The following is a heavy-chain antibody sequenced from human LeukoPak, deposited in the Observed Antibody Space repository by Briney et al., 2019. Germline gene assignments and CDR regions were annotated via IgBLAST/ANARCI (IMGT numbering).Heavy chain of an antibody. D-gene: IGHD4-23*01. Sequence: GASVKVSCKASGYTFTSYDINWVRQATGQGPEWMGWMNPNSGNTGYAQKFQGRVTMTRNTSISTAYMELSSLRSEDTAVYYCARGLGNPPSNYYYYMDVWGKGTTVTVSS. CDR3: ARGLGNPPSNYYYYMDV. CDR1: GYTFTSYD. J-gene: IGHJ6*03. V-gene: IGHV1-8*01. CDR2: MNPNSGNT.